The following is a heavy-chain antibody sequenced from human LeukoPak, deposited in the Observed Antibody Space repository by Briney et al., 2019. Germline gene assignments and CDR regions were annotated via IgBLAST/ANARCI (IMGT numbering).Heavy chain of an antibody. J-gene: IGHJ4*02. CDR1: GGSISSSSYY. CDR2: IYYSGST. Sequence: PSETLSLTCTVSGGSISSSSYYWGWIRQPPGKGLEWIGSIYYSGSTYYNPSLKSRVTISVDTSKNQFSLKLSFVTAADTAVYYCARQGHDSSGYYYPLRWGQGTLVTVSS. CDR3: ARQGHDSSGYYYPLR. V-gene: IGHV4-39*01. D-gene: IGHD3-22*01.